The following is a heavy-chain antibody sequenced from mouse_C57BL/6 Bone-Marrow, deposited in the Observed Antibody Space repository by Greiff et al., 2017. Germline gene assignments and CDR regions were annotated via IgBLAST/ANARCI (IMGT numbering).Heavy chain of an antibody. CDR1: GYTFTSYW. D-gene: IGHD2-4*01. Sequence: VQLQQPGAELVRPGTSVKLSCKASGYTFTSYWMHWVKQRPGQGLEWIGVIDPSDSYTNYNQKFKGKATLTVDQSSSTAYMQLNSLTSEDSAVYYCARGYDYDYAMDYWGQGTSVTVSS. CDR3: ARGYDYDYAMDY. V-gene: IGHV1-59*01. CDR2: IDPSDSYT. J-gene: IGHJ4*01.